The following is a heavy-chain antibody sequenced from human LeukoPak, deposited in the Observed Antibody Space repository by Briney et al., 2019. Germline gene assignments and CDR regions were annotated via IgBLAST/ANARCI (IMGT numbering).Heavy chain of an antibody. CDR1: GFTFSRYP. CDR2: ISYDINNE. V-gene: IGHV3-30-3*01. CDR3: VKVGEVRYFDWLAPYFDF. Sequence: GGSLRLSCEASGFTFSRYPMHWVRQAPGKGLEWVAVISYDINNEYYADSVKGRFTISRDNSTNTLYLQMNSLTPEDTAVYYCVKVGEVRYFDWLAPYFDFWGQGTLVTVSS. D-gene: IGHD3-9*01. J-gene: IGHJ4*02.